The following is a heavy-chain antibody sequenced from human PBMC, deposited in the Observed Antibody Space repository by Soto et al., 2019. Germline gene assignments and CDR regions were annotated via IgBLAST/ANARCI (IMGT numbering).Heavy chain of an antibody. J-gene: IGHJ4*02. V-gene: IGHV3-64*01. CDR2: ITSKGDST. CDR3: ARAVTFGGVIVTTFDY. Sequence: EVQLVESGGGLVQPGGSLRLSCAASGFTFSSYAMHWVRQAPGKGLEYVSAITSKGDSTYYANSVKGRFTISRDNSKNTLYLQMGSQRAEDMAVYYCARAVTFGGVIVTTFDYWGQGTLVTVSS. CDR1: GFTFSSYA. D-gene: IGHD3-16*02.